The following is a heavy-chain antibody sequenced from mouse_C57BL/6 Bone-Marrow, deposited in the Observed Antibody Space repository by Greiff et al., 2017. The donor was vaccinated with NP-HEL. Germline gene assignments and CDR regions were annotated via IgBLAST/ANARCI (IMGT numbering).Heavy chain of an antibody. Sequence: VQLQQSGAELVRPGASVTLSCKASGYTFTDYEMHWVKQTPVHGLEWIGALDPETGGTAYNQKFKGKAILTADKSSSTAYMELRSLSSEDSAVYYCTRERDGDRFGYWGQGTTLTVSS. J-gene: IGHJ2*01. CDR2: LDPETGGT. D-gene: IGHD2-13*01. V-gene: IGHV1-15*01. CDR3: TRERDGDRFGY. CDR1: GYTFTDYE.